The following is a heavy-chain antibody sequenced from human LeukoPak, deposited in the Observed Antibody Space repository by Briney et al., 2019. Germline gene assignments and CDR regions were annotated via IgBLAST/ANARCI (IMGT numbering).Heavy chain of an antibody. CDR2: ISSSSSYI. CDR1: GFTFSSYS. J-gene: IGHJ5*02. Sequence: GGSLRLSCAASGFTFSSYSMNWVRQAPGKGLEWVSSISSSSSYIYYADSVKGRFTLSRDNAKNSLYLQMNSLRAEDTAVYYCARGQGPLWFDPWGQGTLVTVSS. CDR3: ARGQGPLWFDP. V-gene: IGHV3-21*01.